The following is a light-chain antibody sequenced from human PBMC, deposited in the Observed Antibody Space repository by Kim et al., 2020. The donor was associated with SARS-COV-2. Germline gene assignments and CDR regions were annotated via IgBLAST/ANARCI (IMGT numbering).Light chain of an antibody. CDR1: QNIGTY. J-gene: IGKJ2*03. CDR3: QQSYSTPLHS. Sequence: AYVGNRVTITCRANQNIGTYLNWYQHKPGKAPQLLIYAASSLRSGVPSRFSGSGSGTDFTLTISSLQPDDFATYYCQQSYSTPLHSFGQGTKLEI. CDR2: AAS. V-gene: IGKV1-39*01.